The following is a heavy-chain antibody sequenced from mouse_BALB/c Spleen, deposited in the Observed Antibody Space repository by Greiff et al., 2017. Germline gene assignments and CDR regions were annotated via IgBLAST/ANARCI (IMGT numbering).Heavy chain of an antibody. J-gene: IGHJ4*01. D-gene: IGHD2-4*01. Sequence: EVKVVESGGGLVKPGGSLKLSCAASGFAFSSYDMSWVRQTPEKRLEWVAYISSGGGSTYYPDTVKGRFTISRDNAKNTLYLQMSSLKSEDTAMYYCARPYDYGEAMDYWGQGTSVTVSS. CDR3: ARPYDYGEAMDY. V-gene: IGHV5-12-1*01. CDR1: GFAFSSYD. CDR2: ISSGGGST.